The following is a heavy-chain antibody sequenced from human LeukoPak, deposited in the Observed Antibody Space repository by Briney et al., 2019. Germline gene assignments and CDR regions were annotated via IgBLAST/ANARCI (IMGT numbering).Heavy chain of an antibody. V-gene: IGHV1-8*03. CDR2: MNPNSGNT. Sequence: ASVKVSCKASGYTFTSYDINWVRQATGQGLEWMGWMNPNSGNTGYAQKFQGRVTITRNTSISTAYMELSSLRSEDTAVYYCARGGKDRYNWISIQRGFDYWGQGTLVTVSS. CDR1: GYTFTSYD. CDR3: ARGGKDRYNWISIQRGFDY. D-gene: IGHD1-20*01. J-gene: IGHJ4*02.